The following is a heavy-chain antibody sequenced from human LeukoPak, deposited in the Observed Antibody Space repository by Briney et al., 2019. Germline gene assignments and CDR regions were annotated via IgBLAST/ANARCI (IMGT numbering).Heavy chain of an antibody. J-gene: IGHJ4*02. CDR3: ARDGTGSNSGWYIH. CDR2: ISSSSSYT. CDR1: GFTFSDYY. D-gene: IGHD6-19*01. Sequence: NPGGSLRLSCAASGFTFSDYYMSWIRQAPGKGLEWVSYISSSSSYTNYADSVKGRFTISRDNAKNSLYLQMNSLRAEHTAVYYCARDGTGSNSGWYIHWGQGTLVTVSS. V-gene: IGHV3-11*06.